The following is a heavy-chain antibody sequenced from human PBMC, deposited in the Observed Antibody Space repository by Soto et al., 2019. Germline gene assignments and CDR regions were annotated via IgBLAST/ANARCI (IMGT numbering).Heavy chain of an antibody. CDR3: ARDIFMITFGGVIRGMDV. Sequence: SQTLSLTCAISGDSVSSNSAAWTWIRQSPSRGLEWLGRTYYRSKWYNDYAVSVKSRITINPDTSKNQFSLQLNSVTPEDTAVYYCARDIFMITFGGVIRGMDVWGQGTTVTVSS. D-gene: IGHD3-16*02. CDR1: GDSVSSNSAA. CDR2: TYYRSKWYN. V-gene: IGHV6-1*01. J-gene: IGHJ6*02.